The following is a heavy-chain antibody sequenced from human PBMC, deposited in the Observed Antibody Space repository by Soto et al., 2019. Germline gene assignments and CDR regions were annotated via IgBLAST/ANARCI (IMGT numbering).Heavy chain of an antibody. CDR1: GFTFSSYG. D-gene: IGHD3-10*01. CDR3: VKVGSGSPPLYGMDV. Sequence: QVQLVESGGGVVQPGRSLRLSCAASGFTFSSYGMHWVRQAPGKGLEWVAVISYDGSNKYYADSVKGRFTISRDNSKNTLYLQMNSLRAEDTAVYYCVKVGSGSPPLYGMDVWGQGTTVTVSS. J-gene: IGHJ6*02. V-gene: IGHV3-30*18. CDR2: ISYDGSNK.